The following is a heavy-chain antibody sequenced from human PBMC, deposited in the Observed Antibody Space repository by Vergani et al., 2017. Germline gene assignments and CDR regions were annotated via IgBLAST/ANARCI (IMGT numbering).Heavy chain of an antibody. Sequence: QVQLQESGPGLVKPSQTLSLTCTVSGGSISSGSYYWSWIRQPAGKGLEWIGRIYTSGSTNYNPSLKSRVTISVDTSKNQFSLKLSSVTAADTAVYYCARDANDIVVVPAADEFDAFDIWGQGTMVTVSS. D-gene: IGHD2-2*01. CDR3: ARDANDIVVVPAADEFDAFDI. V-gene: IGHV4-61*02. CDR2: IYTSGST. CDR1: GGSISSGSYY. J-gene: IGHJ3*02.